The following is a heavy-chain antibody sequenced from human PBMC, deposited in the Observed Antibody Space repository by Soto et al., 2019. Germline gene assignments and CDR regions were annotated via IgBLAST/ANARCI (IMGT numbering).Heavy chain of an antibody. J-gene: IGHJ4*02. Sequence: EVQLVESGGGLVQPGGSLRLSCAASGFTFNNNWMTWVRQASGKGREWVASIKEDGSNTYYADSVRGRFALSRDNAKNSLYLQMNSLRAEDTAVYYCARGEGIVDNWGQGTLVTVSS. CDR2: IKEDGSNT. V-gene: IGHV3-7*01. CDR1: GFTFNNNW. CDR3: ARGEGIVDN.